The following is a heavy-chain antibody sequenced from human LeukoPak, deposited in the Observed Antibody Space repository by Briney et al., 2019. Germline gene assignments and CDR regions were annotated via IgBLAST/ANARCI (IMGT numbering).Heavy chain of an antibody. Sequence: SETLSLTCTVSGGSISSYYWSWIRQPPGKGLEWIGYIYYSGSTNYNPSLKNRLTISVDTSKNQFSLKLSSVTAADTAVYYCARLSYYYDTSGYYPYYFDYWGQGALVTVSS. V-gene: IGHV4-59*08. CDR2: IYYSGST. D-gene: IGHD3-22*01. CDR1: GGSISSYY. CDR3: ARLSYYYDTSGYYPYYFDY. J-gene: IGHJ4*02.